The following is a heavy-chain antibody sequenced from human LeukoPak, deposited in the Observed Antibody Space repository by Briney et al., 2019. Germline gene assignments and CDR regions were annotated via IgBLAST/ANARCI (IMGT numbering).Heavy chain of an antibody. J-gene: IGHJ4*02. D-gene: IGHD1-26*01. CDR2: IYYSGST. CDR3: ARHYLGGNYPDYFNH. V-gene: IGHV4-30-4*01. CDR1: GGSISSGDYY. Sequence: SETLSLTCTVSGGSISSGDYYWSWIRQPPGKGLEWIGYIYYSGSTYYNPSLKSRVTISVDTSKNQFSLKLSSVTAADTALYSCARHYLGGNYPDYFNHWGQGTLVTVSS.